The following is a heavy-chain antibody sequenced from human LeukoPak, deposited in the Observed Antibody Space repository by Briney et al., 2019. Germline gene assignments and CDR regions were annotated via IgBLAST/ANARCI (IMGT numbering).Heavy chain of an antibody. V-gene: IGHV3-73*01. CDR2: IRSKANNYAT. D-gene: IGHD4-17*01. J-gene: IGHJ4*02. CDR1: GFTFSGSA. CDR3: TRVDYGDYGPAGD. Sequence: PGGSLKLSCAASGFTFSGSAMHWVRQASWKGLEWVGRIRSKANNYATAYAASVKGRFTISRDDSKNTAYLQMNSLKTEDTAVYYCTRVDYGDYGPAGDWGQGTLVTVSS.